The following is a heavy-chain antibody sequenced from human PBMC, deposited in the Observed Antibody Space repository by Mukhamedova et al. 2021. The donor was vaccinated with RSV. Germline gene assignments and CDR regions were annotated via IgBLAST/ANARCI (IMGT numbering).Heavy chain of an antibody. J-gene: IGHJ3*02. CDR3: TRQLRSYDAFDI. Sequence: RYSPSFQGQVTISADRSISTAYLQWSSLKASDTAMYYCTRQLRSYDAFDIWGQGTMDTVSS. V-gene: IGHV5-51*01. D-gene: IGHD3-10*01.